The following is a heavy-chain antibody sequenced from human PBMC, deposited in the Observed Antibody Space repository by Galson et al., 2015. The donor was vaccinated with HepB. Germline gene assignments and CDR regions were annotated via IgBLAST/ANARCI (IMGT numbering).Heavy chain of an antibody. D-gene: IGHD2-2*01. CDR1: GYTFTSYG. CDR2: ISAYNGNT. Sequence: SVKVSCKASGYTFTSYGISWVRQAPGQGLEWMGWISAYNGNTNYAQKLQGRVTMTTDTPTSTAYMELRSLRSDDTAVYYCARDDCSSTSCYREEYYYYYYMDVWGKGTTVTVSS. J-gene: IGHJ6*03. V-gene: IGHV1-18*01. CDR3: ARDDCSSTSCYREEYYYYYYMDV.